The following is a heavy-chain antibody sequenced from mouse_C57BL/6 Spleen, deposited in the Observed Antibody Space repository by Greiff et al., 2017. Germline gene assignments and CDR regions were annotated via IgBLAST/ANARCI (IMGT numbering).Heavy chain of an antibody. CDR1: GYTFTSYG. CDR2: IYPRSGNT. CDR3: ARQDGYYQGVDY. V-gene: IGHV1-81*01. J-gene: IGHJ4*01. D-gene: IGHD2-3*01. Sequence: QVQLKESGAELARPGASVKLSCKASGYTFTSYGISWVKQRTGQGLEWIGEIYPRSGNTYYNEKFKGKATLTADKSSSTAYMELRSLTSEDSAVYFCARQDGYYQGVDYWGQGTSVTVSS.